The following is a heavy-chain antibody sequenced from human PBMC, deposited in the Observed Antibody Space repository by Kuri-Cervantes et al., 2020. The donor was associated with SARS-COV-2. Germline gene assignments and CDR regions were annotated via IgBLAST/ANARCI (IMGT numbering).Heavy chain of an antibody. Sequence: SETLSLTCTVSGGSISSYYWSWIRQPAGKGLEWIGYIYYSGSTNYNPSLKSRVTISVDTSKNQFSLKLSSVTAADTAVYYCARDFRGSGLEYYMDVWGKGTTVTVSS. CDR2: IYYSGST. CDR1: GGSISSYY. CDR3: ARDFRGSGLEYYMDV. J-gene: IGHJ6*03. V-gene: IGHV4-59*12. D-gene: IGHD6-19*01.